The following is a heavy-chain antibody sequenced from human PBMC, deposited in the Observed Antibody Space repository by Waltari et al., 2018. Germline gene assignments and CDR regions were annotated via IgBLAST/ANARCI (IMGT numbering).Heavy chain of an antibody. CDR2: ISAYNGNT. Sequence: QVQLVESGGGVAQPGGSLRLSCAASGFTFSSYGMHWVRQAPGKGLEWMGWISAYNGNTNYAQKLQGRVTMTTDTSTSTAYMELRSLRSDDTAVYYCARGQDWFDPWGQGTLVTVSS. V-gene: IGHV1-18*01. CDR1: GFTFSSYG. J-gene: IGHJ5*02. CDR3: ARGQDWFDP.